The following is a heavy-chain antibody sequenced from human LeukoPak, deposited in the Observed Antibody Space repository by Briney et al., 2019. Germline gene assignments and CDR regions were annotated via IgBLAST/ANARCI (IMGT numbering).Heavy chain of an antibody. CDR1: GFTVTSNY. D-gene: IGHD3-22*01. CDR2: ISGVGST. J-gene: IGHJ5*02. V-gene: IGHV3-66*01. CDR3: ARSGYYYDSSGSSS. Sequence: GGSLRLSRAASGFTVTSNYMSWVRQAPGKGLEWVSSISGVGSTSYADSVKGRFTVSRDNSRSTLYLQMDSLRVEDTAVYYCARSGYYYDSSGSSSWGQGTLVTVSS.